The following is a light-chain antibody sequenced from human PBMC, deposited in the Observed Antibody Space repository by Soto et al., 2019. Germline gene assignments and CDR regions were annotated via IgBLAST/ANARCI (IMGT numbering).Light chain of an antibody. Sequence: QSVLTQPPSVSGAPGQRVTISCTGSSSNIGAGYDVHWYQHLPGTAPKLLIYVNNNRPSGVPDRFSVSKSGTSASLAITGLQAEDEADYYCQSYASTLSGSWVFGGGTKVTVL. J-gene: IGLJ3*02. CDR2: VNN. CDR3: QSYASTLSGSWV. V-gene: IGLV1-40*01. CDR1: SSNIGAGYD.